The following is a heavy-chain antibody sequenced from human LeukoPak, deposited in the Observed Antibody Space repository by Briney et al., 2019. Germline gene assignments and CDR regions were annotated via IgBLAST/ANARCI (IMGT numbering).Heavy chain of an antibody. Sequence: GASVKVSCKASGFTFTSSAMQWVRQARGQRLEWIGWIVVGSGNTNYAQKFQERVTITRDMSTSTAYMELSSLRSEDTAVYYCAARGYIVVVPATKGGGPDNSYYFMGVWGKGTTVTISS. D-gene: IGHD2-2*01. V-gene: IGHV1-58*02. CDR2: IVVGSGNT. CDR3: AARGYIVVVPATKGGGPDNSYYFMGV. CDR1: GFTFTSSA. J-gene: IGHJ6*03.